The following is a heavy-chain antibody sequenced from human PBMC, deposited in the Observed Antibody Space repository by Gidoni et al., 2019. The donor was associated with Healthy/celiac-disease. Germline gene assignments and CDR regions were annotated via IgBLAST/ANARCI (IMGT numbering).Heavy chain of an antibody. CDR1: GFTFSSYG. Sequence: QVQLVESGGGVVQPGRSLRLSCAASGFTFSSYGMHWVRQAPGKGLEWVAVISYDGSNKYYADSVKGRFTISRDNSKNTLYLQMNSLRAEDTAVYYCAKDMGVRGVPHDYWGQGTLVTVSS. CDR3: AKDMGVRGVPHDY. CDR2: ISYDGSNK. D-gene: IGHD3-10*01. V-gene: IGHV3-30*18. J-gene: IGHJ4*02.